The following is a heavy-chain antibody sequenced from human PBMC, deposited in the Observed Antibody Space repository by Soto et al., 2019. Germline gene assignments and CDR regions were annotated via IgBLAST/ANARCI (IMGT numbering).Heavy chain of an antibody. Sequence: SETLSLTCTVSGGSISGYYWSWIRQPPGKGLEWIGNIYYSGSTNYNPSLKSRVTISVDTSKNQFSLRLSSVTAADTAVYYCARDRYGGFDYWGLGTLVTVSS. CDR2: IYYSGST. CDR1: GGSISGYY. J-gene: IGHJ4*02. D-gene: IGHD3-9*01. CDR3: ARDRYGGFDY. V-gene: IGHV4-59*12.